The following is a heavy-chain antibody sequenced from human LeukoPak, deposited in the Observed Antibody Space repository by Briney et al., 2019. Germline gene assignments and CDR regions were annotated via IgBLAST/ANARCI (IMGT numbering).Heavy chain of an antibody. Sequence: ASVKVSCKASGYTFTGYYMHWVRQAPGQGPEWMGWINPNSGGTNYAQKFQGRVTMTRDTSINTAYMELSSLRSDDTAVYYCARDHSPLTVAAANWFDPWGQGTLVTVSS. D-gene: IGHD6-13*01. CDR3: ARDHSPLTVAAANWFDP. V-gene: IGHV1-2*02. J-gene: IGHJ5*02. CDR2: INPNSGGT. CDR1: GYTFTGYY.